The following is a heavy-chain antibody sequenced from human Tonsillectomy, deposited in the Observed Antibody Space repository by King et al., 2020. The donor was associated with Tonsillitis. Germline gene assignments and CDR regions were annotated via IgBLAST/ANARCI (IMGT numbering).Heavy chain of an antibody. J-gene: IGHJ3*01. CDR1: GGIFRNYV. CDR3: ASRSPPIDGFSL. Sequence: QLVQSGAEVKKPGSSVKVSCKASGGIFRNYVISWVRQAPGQGLEWMGGLIHIFGATNYAEKLQDRISITADESTSTVYMELTDLRSEDSAVYYCASRSPPIDGFSLWGQGTMVTVSS. V-gene: IGHV1-69*12. CDR2: LIHIFGAT.